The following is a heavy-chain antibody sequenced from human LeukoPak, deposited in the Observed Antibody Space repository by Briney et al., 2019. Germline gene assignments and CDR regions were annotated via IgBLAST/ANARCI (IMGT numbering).Heavy chain of an antibody. D-gene: IGHD3-22*01. CDR3: AKPTVNYYDSSGYIDLGYFDY. CDR1: GFTFSSYA. CDR2: ISGSGGST. V-gene: IGHV3-23*01. Sequence: PGGSLRLSCAASGFTFSSYAMSWVRQAPGKGLEWVSAISGSGGSTYHADSVKGRFTISRDNSKNTLYLQMNSLRAEDTAVYYCAKPTVNYYDSSGYIDLGYFDYWGQGTLVTVSS. J-gene: IGHJ4*02.